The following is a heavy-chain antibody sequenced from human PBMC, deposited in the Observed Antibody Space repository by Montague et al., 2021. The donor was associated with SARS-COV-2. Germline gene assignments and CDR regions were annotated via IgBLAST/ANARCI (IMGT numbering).Heavy chain of an antibody. CDR2: IYYSGST. CDR1: GGSISSSSYY. V-gene: IGHV4-39*01. D-gene: IGHD1-20*01. J-gene: IGHJ6*02. Sequence: SETLSLTCTVSGGSISSSSYYWGWIRQPPGKGLEWIGSIYYSGSTYYNPSLKSRVTISVDTSKNQFSLKLSSVTAADTAVYYCARRVTRTTVHYYYYGMDVWGQGTTVTVSS. CDR3: ARRVTRTTVHYYYYGMDV.